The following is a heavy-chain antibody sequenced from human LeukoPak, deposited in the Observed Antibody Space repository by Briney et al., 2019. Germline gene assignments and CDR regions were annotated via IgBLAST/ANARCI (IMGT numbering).Heavy chain of an antibody. Sequence: SQTLSLTCTVSGGSISSGGYYWSWIRQHPGKGLEWIGYIYYSGSTYYNPSLKSRVTISVDTSKNQFSLKLSSVTAADTAVYYCARARSKNVVVPAQPHWFDPWGQGTLVTVSS. CDR3: ARARSKNVVVPAQPHWFDP. V-gene: IGHV4-31*03. J-gene: IGHJ5*02. D-gene: IGHD2-2*01. CDR1: GGSISSGGYY. CDR2: IYYSGST.